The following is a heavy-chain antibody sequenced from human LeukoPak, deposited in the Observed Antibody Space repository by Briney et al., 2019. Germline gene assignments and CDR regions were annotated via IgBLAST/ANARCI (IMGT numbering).Heavy chain of an antibody. D-gene: IGHD2-2*01. CDR1: GFTFSDYA. CDR2: SSCNGGST. Sequence: PGGSLTLSCAASGFTFSDYAMHWCSQPPGKGLEYVSLSSCNGGSTYYANSVKARFTISKDNSKDTLSLQMGSLRAEDMAVYYCARSNCSTNTCLFNAFDVWGQGTMVIVSS. J-gene: IGHJ3*01. V-gene: IGHV3-64*01. CDR3: ARSNCSTNTCLFNAFDV.